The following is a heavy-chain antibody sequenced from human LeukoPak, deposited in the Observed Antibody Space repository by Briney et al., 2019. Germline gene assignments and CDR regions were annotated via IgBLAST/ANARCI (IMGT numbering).Heavy chain of an antibody. CDR1: GCSVSSYS. Sequence: SETLSLTCTVSGCSVSSYSWSWIRQPPGKGLEWTGYFYYSGSTNYNPSLKSRVTISVDTSKSQFSLKLTSVTAADTAVYYCARTRSQGIAAQYFDYWGQGTLVTVSS. CDR2: FYYSGST. CDR3: ARTRSQGIAAQYFDY. D-gene: IGHD6-13*01. V-gene: IGHV4-59*08. J-gene: IGHJ4*02.